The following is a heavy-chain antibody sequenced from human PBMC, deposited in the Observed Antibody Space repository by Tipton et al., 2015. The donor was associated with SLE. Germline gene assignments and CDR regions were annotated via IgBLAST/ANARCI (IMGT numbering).Heavy chain of an antibody. V-gene: IGHV4-61*01. CDR2: IYYSGST. Sequence: LRLSCTVSGGSVSSGSYYWSWIRQPPGKGLEWIGYIYYSGSTNYNPSLKSRVTISVDTSKNQFSLKLSSVTAADTAVYYCATSRDGDGYNSAEYFQHWGQGTLVTVSS. CDR1: GGSVSSGSYY. CDR3: ATSRDGDGYNSAEYFQH. J-gene: IGHJ1*01. D-gene: IGHD5-24*01.